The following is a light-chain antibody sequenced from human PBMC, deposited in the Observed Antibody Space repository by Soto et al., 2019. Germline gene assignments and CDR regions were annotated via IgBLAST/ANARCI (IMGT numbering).Light chain of an antibody. Sequence: QSVLTQPPSVSGSPGQRVTISCTGSSCNIGAGYNVHWYHQLPGTAPKLLIYGNSNRPSGVPDRFSGSKSGTSASLAITGLQAADEAAYYCQSYDTGLSSLVFGGGTQLTVL. CDR2: GNS. CDR3: QSYDTGLSSLV. J-gene: IGLJ3*02. V-gene: IGLV1-40*01. CDR1: SCNIGAGYN.